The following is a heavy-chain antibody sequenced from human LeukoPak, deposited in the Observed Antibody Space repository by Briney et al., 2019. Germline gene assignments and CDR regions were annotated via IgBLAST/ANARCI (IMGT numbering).Heavy chain of an antibody. Sequence: GASVKVSCKASGATFNNYVITWVRQAPGQGLEWMAMIIPSLDIVNYAQTSQDRLTITADKSTSTAYMELRSLRSEDTAVYYCARGFGGSSGSSDYYGMDVWGQGTTVTVSS. J-gene: IGHJ6*02. CDR2: IIPSLDIV. CDR3: ARGFGGSSGSSDYYGMDV. D-gene: IGHD6-19*01. V-gene: IGHV1-69*04. CDR1: GATFNNYV.